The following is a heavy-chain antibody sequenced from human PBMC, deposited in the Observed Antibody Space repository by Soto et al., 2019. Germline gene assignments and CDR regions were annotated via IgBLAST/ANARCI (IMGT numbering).Heavy chain of an antibody. CDR1: CGSISSYY. CDR3: ARAEVVPAAILYYGMDV. J-gene: IGHJ6*02. D-gene: IGHD2-2*02. Sequence: SETLSLTCTVSCGSISSYYWSWIRQPPGKGLEWIGYIYYSGSTNYNPSLKSRVTISVDTSKNQFSLKLSSVTAADTAVYYCARAEVVPAAILYYGMDVWGQGTTVTVSS. CDR2: IYYSGST. V-gene: IGHV4-59*01.